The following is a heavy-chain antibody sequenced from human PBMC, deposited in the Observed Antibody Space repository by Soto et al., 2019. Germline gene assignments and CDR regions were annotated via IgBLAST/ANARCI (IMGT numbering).Heavy chain of an antibody. CDR1: CYTFSNFG. Sequence: ASVKVSCKSSCYTFSNFGLSSFRHSNGQGLEFMGWISPYNGNTNYAQKLQGRLTMTTDTSTSTAYMELRSLRSDDTAVYYCARDPYPSDPAFLVYWGQGTLVTVSS. CDR3: ARDPYPSDPAFLVY. J-gene: IGHJ4*02. D-gene: IGHD2-2*01. CDR2: ISPYNGNT. V-gene: IGHV1-18*01.